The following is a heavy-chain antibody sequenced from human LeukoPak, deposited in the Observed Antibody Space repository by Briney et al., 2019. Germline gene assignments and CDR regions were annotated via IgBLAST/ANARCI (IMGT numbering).Heavy chain of an antibody. CDR2: IIPIFGTA. D-gene: IGHD6-19*01. Sequence: SVKVSCKASGGTFSSYAISWVRQAPGQGHEWMGGIIPIFGTANYAQKFQGRVTITADESTSTAYMELSSLRSEDTAVYYCARGETQRRRSSGWFPTDYWGQGTLVTVSS. CDR3: ARGETQRRRSSGWFPTDY. V-gene: IGHV1-69*01. CDR1: GGTFSSYA. J-gene: IGHJ4*02.